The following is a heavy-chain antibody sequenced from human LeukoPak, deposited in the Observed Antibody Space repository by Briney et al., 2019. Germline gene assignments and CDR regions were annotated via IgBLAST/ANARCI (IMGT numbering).Heavy chain of an antibody. CDR1: RFTFTSYA. CDR3: ARGADGGVIVIPVFDY. Sequence: GGSLRLSCAASRFTFTSYAMSWVRQAPGKGLEWVSGISPSGGITYYTDSVKGRFTISRDNSKNTQSLQMNSLRAEDTAVYYCARGADGGVIVIPVFDYWGQGTLVTVSS. CDR2: ISPSGGIT. D-gene: IGHD3-16*02. J-gene: IGHJ4*02. V-gene: IGHV3-23*01.